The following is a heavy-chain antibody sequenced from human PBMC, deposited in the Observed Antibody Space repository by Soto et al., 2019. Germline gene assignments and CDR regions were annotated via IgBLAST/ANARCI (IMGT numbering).Heavy chain of an antibody. Sequence: QVQLVQSGAEVKKPGSSVKVSCKASGGTFSSYAISWVRQAPGQGLEWMGGIIPIFGTANYAQKFQGRVTITADESTSTAYMELSSLRSEDMAVYYCALSPGSSGYHGGHFDYWGQGTLVTVSS. D-gene: IGHD3-22*01. J-gene: IGHJ4*02. V-gene: IGHV1-69*01. CDR2: IIPIFGTA. CDR3: ALSPGSSGYHGGHFDY. CDR1: GGTFSSYA.